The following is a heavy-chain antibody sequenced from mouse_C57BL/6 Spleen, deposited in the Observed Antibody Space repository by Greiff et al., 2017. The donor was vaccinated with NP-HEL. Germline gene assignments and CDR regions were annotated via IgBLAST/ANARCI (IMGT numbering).Heavy chain of an antibody. J-gene: IGHJ2*01. CDR1: GYTFTSYW. CDR2: IHPNSGST. V-gene: IGHV1-64*01. D-gene: IGHD2-4*01. CDR3: AREYDYIFDY. Sequence: QVQLQQPGAELVKPGASVKLSCKASGYTFTSYWMHWVKQRPGQGLEWIGMIHPNSGSTNYNEKFKSKATLTVDKSSSTAYMRLSSLTSEDSAVYYCAREYDYIFDYWGQGTTLTVSS.